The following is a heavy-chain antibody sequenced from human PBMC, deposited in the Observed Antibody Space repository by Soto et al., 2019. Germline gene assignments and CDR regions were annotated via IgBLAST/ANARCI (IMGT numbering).Heavy chain of an antibody. CDR3: AGGVWSGYYGGGSFDY. CDR1: GGSIISYC. D-gene: IGHD3-3*01. J-gene: IGHJ4*02. Sequence: SETLSLTCTVSGGSIISYCWSWIRQPPGKGLEWIGYIYYSGSTNYNPSLKSRVTISVDTSKNQFSLKLSSVTAADTAVYYCAGGVWSGYYGGGSFDYWGQGTLVTVSS. V-gene: IGHV4-59*01. CDR2: IYYSGST.